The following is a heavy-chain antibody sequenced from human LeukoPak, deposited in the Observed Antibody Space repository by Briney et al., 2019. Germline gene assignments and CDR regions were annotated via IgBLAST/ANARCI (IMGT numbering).Heavy chain of an antibody. D-gene: IGHD3-10*01. V-gene: IGHV1-2*02. CDR2: INPNSGGT. J-gene: IGHJ4*02. CDR3: ARGIVYYYGSGSYSVDY. CDR1: GYTFTGYY. Sequence: GASVKVSCKASGYTFTGYYIHWVRQAPGQGLEWLGWINPNSGGTNYAQKLQGRVTMTTDTSTSTAYMELRSLRSDDTAVYYCARGIVYYYGSGSYSVDYWGQGTLVTVSS.